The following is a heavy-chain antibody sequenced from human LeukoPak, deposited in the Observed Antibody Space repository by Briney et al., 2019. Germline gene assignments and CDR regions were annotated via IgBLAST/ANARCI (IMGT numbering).Heavy chain of an antibody. Sequence: SETLSLTCTVSGGSISSYYWSWIRQPPGKGLEWIGYIYYSGSTNYNPSLKSRVTISVDTSKNQFSLKLSSVTAADTAVYYCVRDLGGSYDDACDIWGQGTMVTVSS. CDR1: GGSISSYY. V-gene: IGHV4-59*01. J-gene: IGHJ3*02. CDR2: IYYSGST. CDR3: VRDLGGSYDDACDI. D-gene: IGHD1-26*01.